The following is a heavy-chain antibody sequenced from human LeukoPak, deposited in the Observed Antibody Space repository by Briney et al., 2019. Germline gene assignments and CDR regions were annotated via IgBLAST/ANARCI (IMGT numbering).Heavy chain of an antibody. CDR1: GYTFTSYG. D-gene: IGHD6-6*01. CDR3: ARDRGYSSSSWFDP. Sequence: GALVTVSCKSSGYTFTSYGISWVRQAPGQGREWMGWISAYNGNTNYAQKLQGRVTMTTDTSTSTAYMELRSLRSDDTAVYYCARDRGYSSSSWFDPWGQGTLVTVSS. J-gene: IGHJ5*02. V-gene: IGHV1-18*01. CDR2: ISAYNGNT.